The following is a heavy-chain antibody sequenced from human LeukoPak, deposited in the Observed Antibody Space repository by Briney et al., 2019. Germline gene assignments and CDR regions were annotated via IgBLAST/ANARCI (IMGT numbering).Heavy chain of an antibody. D-gene: IGHD3-10*01. CDR3: ARDMVRGVKPSDY. Sequence: ASVKVSCKASGYTFTGYYMHWVRQSPGQRLEWMGWINPNSGGTNYAQKFQGRVTMTRDTSISTAYMELSRLRSDDTAVYYCARDMVRGVKPSDYWGQGTLVTVSS. V-gene: IGHV1-2*02. CDR1: GYTFTGYY. CDR2: INPNSGGT. J-gene: IGHJ4*02.